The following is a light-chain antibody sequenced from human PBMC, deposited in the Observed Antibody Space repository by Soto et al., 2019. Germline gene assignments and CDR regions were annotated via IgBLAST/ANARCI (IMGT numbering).Light chain of an antibody. Sequence: QSALAQPPSASGSPGQSVTISCTGTSSDVGAYNYVSWYQPHPGKAPKLIIYDVSQRPSGVPDRFSGSKSGNTASLTVSGLQAEDEAVYYCNSFAGSAHVVFGGGTKLTV. CDR3: NSFAGSAHVV. CDR1: SSDVGAYNY. V-gene: IGLV2-8*01. J-gene: IGLJ2*01. CDR2: DVS.